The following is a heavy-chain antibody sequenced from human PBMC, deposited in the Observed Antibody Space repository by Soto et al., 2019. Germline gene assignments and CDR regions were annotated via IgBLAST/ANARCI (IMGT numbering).Heavy chain of an antibody. CDR2: ISSSGSPI. D-gene: IGHD1-26*01. Sequence: EVQLVESGGGLVQPGGSLRVSCAASGFTLRTYSLKWVRQAPGKRLEWISYISSSGSPIYYADSVKGRFTVSRDNAKNSLSLQMNTLRDEDTAVYYCARVPSSGSYRSYSYFGMDVWGPGTTVTVSS. CDR1: GFTLRTYS. V-gene: IGHV3-48*02. J-gene: IGHJ6*02. CDR3: ARVPSSGSYRSYSYFGMDV.